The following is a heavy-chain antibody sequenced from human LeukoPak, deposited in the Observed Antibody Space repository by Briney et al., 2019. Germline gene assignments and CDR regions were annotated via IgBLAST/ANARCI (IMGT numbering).Heavy chain of an antibody. J-gene: IGHJ4*02. V-gene: IGHV3-23*01. D-gene: IGHD6-13*01. CDR3: AKDSSSASFYFDY. CDR1: GFTFSSYA. Sequence: GGSLRLSCAASGFTFSSYAMSWVRQAPGKGLEWVSAISGSGGSTYYADSVKGRFTISRDNSKNMMFLQMTSLRADEDTAVYYCAKDSSSASFYFDYWGQGTLVTVSS. CDR2: ISGSGGST.